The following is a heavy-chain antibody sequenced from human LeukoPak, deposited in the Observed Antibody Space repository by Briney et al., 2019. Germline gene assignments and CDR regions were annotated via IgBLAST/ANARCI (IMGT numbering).Heavy chain of an antibody. V-gene: IGHV3-74*01. J-gene: IGHJ4*02. CDR3: GRAGYYRVDY. Sequence: GRSLRLSCAASGFTFSSYWMHWVRQAPGEGLVWVSRINTDGSSTSYADSVKGRFTISRDNARNTLYLQMNSLRAEDTAVYYCGRAGYYRVDYWGQGTLVTVSS. CDR1: GFTFSSYW. CDR2: INTDGSST. D-gene: IGHD2/OR15-2a*01.